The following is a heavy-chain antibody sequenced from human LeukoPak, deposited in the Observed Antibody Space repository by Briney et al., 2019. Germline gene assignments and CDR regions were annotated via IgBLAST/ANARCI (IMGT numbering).Heavy chain of an antibody. CDR2: MNPNSGNT. V-gene: IGHV1-8*01. Sequence: ASVTVSCKASGYTFTSYDINWVRQATGQGLEWMGWMNPNSGNTGYAQKFQGRATMTRNTSISTAYMELSSLRSEDTAVYYCARLGDSSGYYGMDVWGQGTTVTVSS. CDR3: ARLGDSSGYYGMDV. J-gene: IGHJ6*02. CDR1: GYTFTSYD. D-gene: IGHD3-22*01.